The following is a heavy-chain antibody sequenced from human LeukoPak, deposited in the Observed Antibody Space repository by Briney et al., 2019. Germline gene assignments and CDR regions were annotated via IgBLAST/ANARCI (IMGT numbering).Heavy chain of an antibody. CDR2: INHSGST. Sequence: TSETLSLTCAVYGGSFSGYYWSWIRQPPGKGLEWIGEINHSGSTNYNPSLKSRVTISVDTSKNQFSLKLSSVTAADTAVYYCARHETGGTYPLKYWGQGTLVTVSS. CDR3: ARHETGGTYPLKY. D-gene: IGHD1-26*01. J-gene: IGHJ4*02. CDR1: GGSFSGYY. V-gene: IGHV4-34*01.